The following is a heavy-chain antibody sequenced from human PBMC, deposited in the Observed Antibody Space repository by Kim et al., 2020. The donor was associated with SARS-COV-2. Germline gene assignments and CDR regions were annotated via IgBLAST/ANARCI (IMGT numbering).Heavy chain of an antibody. CDR1: GGSISSGGYY. J-gene: IGHJ4*02. Sequence: SETLSLTCTVSGGSISSGGYYWSWIRQHPGKGLEWIGYIYYSGSTYYNPSLKSRVTISVDTSKNQFSLKLSSVTAADTAVYYCARVLTGYSLHSILTMPEGYYFDCWGQGTLVTVSS. D-gene: IGHD3-9*01. CDR3: ARVLTGYSLHSILTMPEGYYFDC. V-gene: IGHV4-31*03. CDR2: IYYSGST.